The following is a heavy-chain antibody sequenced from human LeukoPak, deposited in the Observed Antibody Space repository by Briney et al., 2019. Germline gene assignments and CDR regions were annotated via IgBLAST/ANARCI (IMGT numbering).Heavy chain of an antibody. J-gene: IGHJ4*02. V-gene: IGHV3-23*01. CDR2: ISGSGGST. CDR3: AKGPPYCSSTSCYGGSFDY. CDR1: GFTFSNYG. Sequence: PGGTLRLSCAASGFTFSNYGMSWVRQAPGKGLEWVSAISGSGGSTYYADSVKGRFTISRDNSKNTLYLQMNSLRAEDTAVYYCAKGPPYCSSTSCYGGSFDYWGQGTLVTVSS. D-gene: IGHD2-2*01.